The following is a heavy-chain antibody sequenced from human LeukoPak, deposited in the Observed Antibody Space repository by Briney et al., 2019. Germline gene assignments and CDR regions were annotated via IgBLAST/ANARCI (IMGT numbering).Heavy chain of an antibody. J-gene: IGHJ4*02. V-gene: IGHV3-21*01. CDR1: GFTFSSYS. CDR3: ARAYSGSYFPDY. D-gene: IGHD1-26*01. CDR2: ISSSSSYI. Sequence: GGSLRLSCAASGFTFSSYSMNWVRQAPGKGLEWVSSISSSSSYIYYADSVKGRFTISRDNAKNSLYLQMNSLRAEDTAVYYCARAYSGSYFPDYWGQGTLVTVSS.